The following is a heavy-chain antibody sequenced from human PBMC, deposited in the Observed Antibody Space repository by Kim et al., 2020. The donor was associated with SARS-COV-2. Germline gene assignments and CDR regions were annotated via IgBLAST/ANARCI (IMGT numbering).Heavy chain of an antibody. Sequence: GGSLRLSCAASGFTFSSYSMNWVRQAPGKGLEWVSSISSSSSYIYYADSVKGRFTISRDNAKNSLYLQMNSLRAEDTAVYYCARDPYGGDLFYYYYGIDGWGQRDTVPLSS. CDR2: ISSSSSYI. D-gene: IGHD2-21*01. CDR1: GFTFSSYS. V-gene: IGHV3-21*01. J-gene: IGHJ6*02. CDR3: ARDPYGGDLFYYYYGIDG.